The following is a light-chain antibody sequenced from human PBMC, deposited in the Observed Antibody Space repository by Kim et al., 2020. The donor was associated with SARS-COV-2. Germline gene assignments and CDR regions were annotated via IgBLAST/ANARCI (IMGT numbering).Light chain of an antibody. CDR1: KLGDKY. Sequence: SYELTQPPSVSVSPGQTASITCSGYKLGDKYVSWYQQKPGQSPVVVIYQDTKRPSGIPERFSGSNSGNTATLTISGTQAMDEADYYCQAWDSSSWVFGGGTQLTVL. J-gene: IGLJ3*02. V-gene: IGLV3-1*01. CDR2: QDT. CDR3: QAWDSSSWV.